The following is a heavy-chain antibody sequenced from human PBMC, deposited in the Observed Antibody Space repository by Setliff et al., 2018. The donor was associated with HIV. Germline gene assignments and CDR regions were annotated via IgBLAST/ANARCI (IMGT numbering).Heavy chain of an antibody. D-gene: IGHD1-7*01. CDR2: IYTSGST. Sequence: SETLSLTGTVSDGSIRSYYWSWIRQPPGKGREGMGDIYTSGSTKYNPSLSSRVTISVVTSKDQFSLKLCSVTAADTAVYYCARGDGTKYCYYYYMDVWGKGTTVTVSS. J-gene: IGHJ6*03. CDR1: DGSIRSYY. CDR3: ARGDGTKYCYYYYMDV. V-gene: IGHV4-4*08.